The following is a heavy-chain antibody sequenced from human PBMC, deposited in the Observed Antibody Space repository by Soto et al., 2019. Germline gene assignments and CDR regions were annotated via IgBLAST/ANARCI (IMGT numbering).Heavy chain of an antibody. Sequence: VESLRPSSAASGFTFRRCCMNGVRQAPGKGLEWVSGIRSDGDTTYNTDSVKGRFTVSRDTSKNTVYLQMNSLRAEDTAIYYCAKGKGVGATPDGANCWGQGT. CDR1: GFTFRRCC. D-gene: IGHD1-26*01. V-gene: IGHV3-23*01. CDR3: AKGKGVGATPDGANC. J-gene: IGHJ4*02. CDR2: IRSDGDTT.